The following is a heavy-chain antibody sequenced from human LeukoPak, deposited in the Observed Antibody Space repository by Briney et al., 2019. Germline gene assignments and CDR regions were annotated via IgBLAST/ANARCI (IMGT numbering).Heavy chain of an antibody. V-gene: IGHV1-24*01. CDR1: GNTLRELP. D-gene: IGHD3-3*01. CDR3: ATRGSDFWSGFDF. Sequence: ASVKVSCTLSGNTLRELPIQWVRQAGGKGLEWMAGFDPENAEIVYAQKFQGRVTMTEDTSTNTAYMELTSLTSDDTALYYCATRGSDFWSGFDFWGQGTQVTVSS. CDR2: FDPENAEI. J-gene: IGHJ4*02.